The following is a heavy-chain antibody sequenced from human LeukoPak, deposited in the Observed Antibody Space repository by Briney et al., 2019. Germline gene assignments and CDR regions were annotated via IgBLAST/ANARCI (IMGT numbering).Heavy chain of an antibody. D-gene: IGHD4-23*01. CDR1: GFTVSSNY. V-gene: IGHV3-53*01. CDR3: VRGAAVTLADY. CDR2: IYSHGST. J-gene: IGHJ4*02. Sequence: GGSLRLSCAASGFTVSSNYMSWVRQAPGKGLEWVSVIYSHGSTSYAESVKGRFTISRDNSKNTLYLQMNSLRAEDTAMYYCVRGAAVTLADYWGQGTLVTVSS.